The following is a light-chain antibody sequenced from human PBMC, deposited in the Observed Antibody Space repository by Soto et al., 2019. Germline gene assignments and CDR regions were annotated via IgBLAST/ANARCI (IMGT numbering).Light chain of an antibody. CDR3: QQRINWPST. CDR1: QSVSSSY. J-gene: IGKJ5*01. Sequence: EIVLTQSPGTLSLSPGEGATLSCRASQSVSSSYIAWYQQKPGQAPRLLIHGATTRATGIPDRFSGSGSGTDFTLTISSLEPEDFAVYYCQQRINWPSTFGQGTRLEIK. V-gene: IGKV3D-20*02. CDR2: GAT.